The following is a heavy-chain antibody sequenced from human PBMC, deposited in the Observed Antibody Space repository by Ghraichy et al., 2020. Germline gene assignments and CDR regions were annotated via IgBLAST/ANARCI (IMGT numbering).Heavy chain of an antibody. Sequence: VAVIWYDGSSKYYADSVRGRFTISIDNSKNTLNVEMNSLRVDDTAVYYCAKAARRAAAGTSYYGMDVCGQGTTVIIS. CDR3: AKAARRAAAGTSYYGMDV. CDR2: IWYDGSSK. J-gene: IGHJ6*02. V-gene: IGHV3-33*06. D-gene: IGHD6-13*01.